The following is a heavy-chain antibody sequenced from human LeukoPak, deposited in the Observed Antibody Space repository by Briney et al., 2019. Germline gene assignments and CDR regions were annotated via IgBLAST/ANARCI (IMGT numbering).Heavy chain of an antibody. CDR1: GGSISSSSYY. J-gene: IGHJ4*02. D-gene: IGHD3-3*01. Sequence: KASETLSLTCTVSGGSISSSSYYWGWIRQPPGKGLEWIGSIYYSGSTYYNPSLKSRVTISVDTSRNQFSLKLSSVTAADTAVYYCARDPRKLDDFDYWGQGTLVTVSS. CDR3: ARDPRKLDDFDY. CDR2: IYYSGST. V-gene: IGHV4-39*07.